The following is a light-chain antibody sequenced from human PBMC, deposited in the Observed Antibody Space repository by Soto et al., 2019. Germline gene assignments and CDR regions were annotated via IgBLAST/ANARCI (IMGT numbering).Light chain of an antibody. V-gene: IGKV3-20*01. CDR3: QQYGSSPHT. CDR1: QSVSSSY. Sequence: EIVLTQSTGTLSLSPGERATLSCRASQSVSSSYLAWYQQKPGQAPRLLIYGASSRATGIPDRFNGSGSGTDFTLTISRLEPEDFAVYYCQQYGSSPHTVGQGTKLEIK. CDR2: GAS. J-gene: IGKJ2*01.